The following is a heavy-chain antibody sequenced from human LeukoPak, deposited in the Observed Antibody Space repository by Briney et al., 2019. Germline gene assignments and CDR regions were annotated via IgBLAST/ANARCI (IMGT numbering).Heavy chain of an antibody. V-gene: IGHV4-39*07. D-gene: IGHD1-26*01. CDR3: AKEGEGSISH. CDR2: IYHSGST. J-gene: IGHJ4*02. CDR1: DVSISNNGRY. Sequence: PSETLSLACSVSDVSISNNGRYWAWIRQSPGKGLEWIGSIYHSGSTYYNPSLKSRVTISVDMSKNQFSLKLNSVTAADTAMYYCAKEGEGSISHWGQGTLVTVSS.